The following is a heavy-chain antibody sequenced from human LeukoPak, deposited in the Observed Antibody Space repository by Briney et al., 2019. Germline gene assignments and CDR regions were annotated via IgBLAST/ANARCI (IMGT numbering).Heavy chain of an antibody. Sequence: GGSLRPSCAASGFPVSSYYMSWVRQAPGKGLEWVSVIYIGGRTYYADSVTGRFTISRDNSKNTLYLQMNSLRAEDTAVYYCARCLGGDYVSDTYWYFDLWGRGTLVTVSS. J-gene: IGHJ2*01. V-gene: IGHV3-53*01. CDR3: ARCLGGDYVSDTYWYFDL. CDR2: IYIGGRT. D-gene: IGHD4-17*01. CDR1: GFPVSSYY.